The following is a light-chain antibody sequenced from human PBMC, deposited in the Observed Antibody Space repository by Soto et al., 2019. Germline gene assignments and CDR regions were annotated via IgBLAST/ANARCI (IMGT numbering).Light chain of an antibody. CDR3: ASWDDSLNAYV. CDR2: SNN. J-gene: IGLJ1*01. CDR1: SSNIGSNS. V-gene: IGLV1-44*01. Sequence: QSVLTQPPSVSGTPAQRVTISCSGSSSNIGSNSVNWYHQLPGTAPRLLIYSNNQRPSGVPDRFSGSKSGTSASLAISGLQSDDEADYYCASWDDSLNAYVFGFGTKLTVL.